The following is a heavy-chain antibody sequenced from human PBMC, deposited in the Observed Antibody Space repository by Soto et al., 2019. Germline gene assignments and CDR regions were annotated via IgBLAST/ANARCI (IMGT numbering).Heavy chain of an antibody. V-gene: IGHV4-34*01. CDR2: INHSGST. CDR3: ARLGDILTGYWDV. D-gene: IGHD3-9*01. Sequence: SETLSLTCAVYGGSFSGYYWSWIRQPPGKGLEWIGEINHSGSTNYNPSLKSRVTISVDTSKNQFSLKLSSVTAADTAVYYCARLGDILTGYWDVWGQGTTVTVSS. CDR1: GGSFSGYY. J-gene: IGHJ6*02.